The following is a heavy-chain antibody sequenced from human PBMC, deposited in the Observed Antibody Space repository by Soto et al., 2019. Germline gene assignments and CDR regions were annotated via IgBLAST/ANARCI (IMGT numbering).Heavy chain of an antibody. CDR1: GFTFSGYA. D-gene: IGHD5-12*01. CDR2: ISYDGSNK. CDR3: ARTRDGYNRGGFDY. J-gene: IGHJ4*02. V-gene: IGHV3-30-3*01. Sequence: GGSLRLSCAASGFTFSGYAMHWVRQAPGKGLEWVAVISYDGSNKYYADSVKGRFTISRDNSKNTLYLQMNSLRAEDTAVYYCARTRDGYNRGGFDYWGQGTLVTVSS.